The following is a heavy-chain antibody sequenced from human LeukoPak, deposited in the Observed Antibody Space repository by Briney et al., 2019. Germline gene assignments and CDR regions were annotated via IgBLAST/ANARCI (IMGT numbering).Heavy chain of an antibody. CDR3: APRFGDPRGFDY. D-gene: IGHD3-10*01. Sequence: ASVKVSCKASGYTFTGYYMHWVRQAPGQGLEWMGWINPNSGGTNYAQKFQGRVTMTRDTPISTAYMELSRLRSDDTAVYYCAPRFGDPRGFDYWGQGTLVTVSS. CDR1: GYTFTGYY. V-gene: IGHV1-2*02. J-gene: IGHJ4*02. CDR2: INPNSGGT.